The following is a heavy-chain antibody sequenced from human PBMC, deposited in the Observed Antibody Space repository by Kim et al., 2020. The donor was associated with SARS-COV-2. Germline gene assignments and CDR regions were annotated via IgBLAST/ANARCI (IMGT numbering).Heavy chain of an antibody. D-gene: IGHD2-2*01. CDR1: GVSISTDHYY. CDR2: IYNSWNT. Sequence: SETLSLTCAVSGVSISTDHYYWAWVRQSPGKGLEWIAHIYNSWNTNYNPSLKGRVTIFTDTSKNQFSLTLYSLTAADTPVYYCVVPAPTNDFLGHGTPVT. CDR3: VVPAPTNDF. V-gene: IGHV4-39*01. J-gene: IGHJ4*01.